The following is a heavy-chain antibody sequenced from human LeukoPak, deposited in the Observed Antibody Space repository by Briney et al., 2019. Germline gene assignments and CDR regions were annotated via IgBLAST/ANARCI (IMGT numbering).Heavy chain of an antibody. D-gene: IGHD3-10*01. CDR2: ISHSGST. CDR3: ARDSLLLWFGETYGMDV. J-gene: IGHJ6*02. V-gene: IGHV4-59*11. Sequence: SETLSLTCSVSGASMNSHYWSWIRQPPGKGLEWIGHISHSGSTYYNPSLKSRVTISVDTSKNQFSLKLSSVTAADTAVYYCARDSLLLWFGETYGMDVWGQGTTVTVSS. CDR1: GASMNSHY.